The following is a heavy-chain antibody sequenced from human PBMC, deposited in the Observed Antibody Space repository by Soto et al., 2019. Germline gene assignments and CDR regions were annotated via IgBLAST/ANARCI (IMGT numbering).Heavy chain of an antibody. CDR2: ITGTGGNT. J-gene: IGHJ6*02. CDR1: GFPLSTYG. Sequence: LRLSCAASGFPLSTYGMTWVRQAPGKGLEWVSAITGTGGNTYYVDSVKGRFTSSRDNSKNMLYLQMNSLRVEDTAVYYCARIRGYWYGLDVWGQGTTVTVSS. CDR3: ARIRGYWYGLDV. V-gene: IGHV3-23*01.